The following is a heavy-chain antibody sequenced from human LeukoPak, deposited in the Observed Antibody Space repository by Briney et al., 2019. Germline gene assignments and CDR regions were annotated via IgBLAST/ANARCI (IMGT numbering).Heavy chain of an antibody. J-gene: IGHJ4*02. CDR2: VYHTGNT. D-gene: IGHD3-10*01. Sequence: PSETLSLTCTVSGGSIRNYYWSWIRQPPGKGLEWIGYVYHTGNTKYNPSLESRATISIDTSKNQFSLKLSSVTAADSAVYYCAKGDGSGSYFDYWGQGTLVTVS. CDR1: GGSIRNYY. V-gene: IGHV4-59*01. CDR3: AKGDGSGSYFDY.